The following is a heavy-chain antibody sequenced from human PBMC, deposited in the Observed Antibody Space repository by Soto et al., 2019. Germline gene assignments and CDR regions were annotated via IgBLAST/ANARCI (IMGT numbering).Heavy chain of an antibody. V-gene: IGHV3-23*01. CDR3: AKDQSPRHSSSWYRFGYYFGMDV. D-gene: IGHD6-13*01. CDR2: ISGSGGST. CDR1: GFTFSSYA. J-gene: IGHJ6*02. Sequence: EVQLLESGGGLVQPGGSLRLSCAASGFTFSSYAMSWVRQAPGKGLEWVSAISGSGGSTYYADSVKGRFTISRDNSKNTLYLQMNSLRAEETAVYYCAKDQSPRHSSSWYRFGYYFGMDVWCQGTTVTVSS.